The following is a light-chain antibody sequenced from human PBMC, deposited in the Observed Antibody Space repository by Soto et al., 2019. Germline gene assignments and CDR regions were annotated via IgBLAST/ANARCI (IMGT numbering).Light chain of an antibody. CDR3: SSYGASSTL. Sequence: QSALTQPASVSGSPGQSFTISCTGSSSDIGGYNYVSWYQQHPGKAPKLLIYDVTYRPSGISDRFSGSKSGNTASLTISGLQPDDEADYYCSSYGASSTLFGGGTKLTVL. V-gene: IGLV2-14*03. CDR1: SSDIGGYNY. CDR2: DVT. J-gene: IGLJ2*01.